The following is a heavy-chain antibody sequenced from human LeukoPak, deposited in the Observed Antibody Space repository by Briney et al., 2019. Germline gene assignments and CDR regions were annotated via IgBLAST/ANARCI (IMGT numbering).Heavy chain of an antibody. D-gene: IGHD3-9*01. CDR2: IYYSGST. V-gene: IGHV4-61*01. CDR3: AGILTGHTYAFDI. J-gene: IGHJ3*02. CDR1: GDSFSSGIYY. Sequence: SETLSLTCTFSGDSFSSGIYYWTWIRQPPGKGLEWIGYIYYSGSTNYNPSLKSRVTISVDTSKNQFSLKLSSVTAADTAVYYCAGILTGHTYAFDIWGQGTMVTVSS.